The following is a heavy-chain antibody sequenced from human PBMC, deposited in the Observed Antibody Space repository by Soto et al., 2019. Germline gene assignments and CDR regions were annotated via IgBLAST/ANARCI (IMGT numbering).Heavy chain of an antibody. J-gene: IGHJ4*02. Sequence: GSLRLSCAASGFTFSSYGMHWVRQAPGKGLEWVAVISYDGSNKYYADSVKGRFTISRDNSKNTLYLQMNSLRAEDTAVYYCAKARSVEIYFDYWGQGTLVTVSS. CDR1: GFTFSSYG. V-gene: IGHV3-30*18. CDR2: ISYDGSNK. CDR3: AKARSVEIYFDY.